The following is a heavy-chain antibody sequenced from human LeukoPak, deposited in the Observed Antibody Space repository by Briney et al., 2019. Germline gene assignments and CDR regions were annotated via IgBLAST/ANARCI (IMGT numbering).Heavy chain of an antibody. Sequence: SETLSLTCTVSGGSISSGSYYWSWIRQPPGQGLEWIGYIYHTGSSYSNPSLRSRVSISVDTSKNQFSLKLSSVTAADTAVYYCARAPGTHFDYWGQGTLVTVSS. CDR2: IYHTGSS. CDR1: GGSISSGSYY. J-gene: IGHJ4*02. CDR3: ARAPGTHFDY. D-gene: IGHD1-26*01. V-gene: IGHV4-31*03.